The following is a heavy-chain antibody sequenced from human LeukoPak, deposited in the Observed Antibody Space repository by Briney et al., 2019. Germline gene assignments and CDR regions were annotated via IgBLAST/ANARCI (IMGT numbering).Heavy chain of an antibody. D-gene: IGHD5-12*01. Sequence: SETLSLTCTVSGGSISSSSFYWAWLRQPPGKGLEWIGTIFYSGSTYYNPSLKSRITISVDTSKNQFSLKLSSVTAADTAVYYCARHSRSGYSDYESAFDIWGQGTMVIVSS. V-gene: IGHV4-39*01. CDR2: IFYSGST. CDR3: ARHSRSGYSDYESAFDI. CDR1: GGSISSSSFY. J-gene: IGHJ3*02.